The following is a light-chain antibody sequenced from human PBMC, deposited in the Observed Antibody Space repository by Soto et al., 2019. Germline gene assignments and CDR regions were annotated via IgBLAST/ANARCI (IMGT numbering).Light chain of an antibody. CDR3: KQYANLPIT. V-gene: IGKV1-33*01. Sequence: DIQMTQSPSSLSASVGDRVTITCQASQDISYSLNWYQQKPGKAPKLLIYDTSSLQTGVPSRFSGSGSGTHFTSTISTLQPEDIAIYYWKQYANLPITFGQGTRL. CDR1: QDISYS. J-gene: IGKJ5*01. CDR2: DTS.